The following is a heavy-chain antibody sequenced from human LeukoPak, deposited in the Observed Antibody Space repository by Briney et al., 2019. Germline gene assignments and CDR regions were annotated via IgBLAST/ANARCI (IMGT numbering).Heavy chain of an antibody. J-gene: IGHJ6*03. CDR2: IYPGDSDT. Sequence: GESLKISCNASGYIFSRYWIGWVRQMPGKGLEWMGIIYPGDSDTRYSPSFQGQVTISADKSTSTVYLQWSSLKTSDTAMYYCARHLPMGVWGKGTTVTVSS. CDR3: ARHLPMGV. V-gene: IGHV5-51*01. CDR1: GYIFSRYW.